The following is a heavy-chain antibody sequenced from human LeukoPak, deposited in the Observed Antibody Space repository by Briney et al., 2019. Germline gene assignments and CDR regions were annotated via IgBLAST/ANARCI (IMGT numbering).Heavy chain of an antibody. CDR2: ISWNSVNI. CDR1: GFTFDDYA. V-gene: IGHV3-9*01. D-gene: IGHD1/OR15-1a*01. CDR3: ARDPRNKGLDP. Sequence: AGGSLRLSCAASGFTFDDYAMHWVRQAPGKGLEWVSGISWNSVNIGHEDSVKGRFTISRDNAKNTLYLQMNGLRDEDTAVYYCARDPRNKGLDPWGQGTLVTVSS. J-gene: IGHJ5*02.